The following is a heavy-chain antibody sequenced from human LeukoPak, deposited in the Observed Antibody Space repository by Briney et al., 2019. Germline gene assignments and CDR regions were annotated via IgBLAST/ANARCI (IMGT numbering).Heavy chain of an antibody. CDR1: SGSISSGGYY. CDR3: ARIGYCSSTSCYHNWFDP. CDR2: ISYSGST. J-gene: IGHJ5*02. D-gene: IGHD2-2*01. Sequence: SETLFLTCTVSSGSISSGGYYWSWIRQHPGKGLEWIGYISYSGSTYYNPSLKSRLTISVDTSKNQFSLKLSSVTAADTAIYYCARIGYCSSTSCYHNWFDPWGQGTLVTVSS. V-gene: IGHV4-31*03.